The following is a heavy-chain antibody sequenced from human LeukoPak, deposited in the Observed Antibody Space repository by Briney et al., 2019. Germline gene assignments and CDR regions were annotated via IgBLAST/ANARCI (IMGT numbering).Heavy chain of an antibody. V-gene: IGHV3-30*18. CDR1: GFTFSSYG. CDR3: AKDGWEYDILTGYFDY. CDR2: ISYDGSNK. D-gene: IGHD3-9*01. Sequence: GGSLTLSCAASGFTFSSYGMHWVRQAPGKGLEWVAVISYDGSNKYYADSVKGRFTISRDNSKNTLYLQMNSLRAEDTAVYYCAKDGWEYDILTGYFDYWGQGTLVTVSS. J-gene: IGHJ4*02.